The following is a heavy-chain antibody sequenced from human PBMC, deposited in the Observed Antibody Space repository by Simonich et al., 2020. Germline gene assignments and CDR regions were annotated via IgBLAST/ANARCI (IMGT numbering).Heavy chain of an antibody. CDR2: RWYDGSNK. CDR3: ARAYSSSWYNWFDP. J-gene: IGHJ5*02. D-gene: IGHD6-13*01. V-gene: IGHV3-33*01. Sequence: QVQLVESGGGVVQPGRSLRLSCAASGFTFSSYGMHCVRQAPGKGLVCVAVRWYDGSNKYYADSVKGRFTISRDNSKNTLYLQMNSLRAEDTAVYYCARAYSSSWYNWFDPWGQGTLVTVSS. CDR1: GFTFSSYG.